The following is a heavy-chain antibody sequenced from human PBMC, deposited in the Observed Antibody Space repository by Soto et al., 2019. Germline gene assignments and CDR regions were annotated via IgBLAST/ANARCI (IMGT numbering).Heavy chain of an antibody. J-gene: IGHJ4*02. Sequence: QVQLQESGPGLVKPSETLSLTCTVSGGSISNHYWSWIRQPPGKGLEWIGYIYYNGNTNYNPSLKSRVTMSVDTSKNQFSLKLSSVTAADKAVYYCARSNWYSEYWGQGTLVTVSS. CDR3: ARSNWYSEY. V-gene: IGHV4-59*11. CDR1: GGSISNHY. D-gene: IGHD7-27*01. CDR2: IYYNGNT.